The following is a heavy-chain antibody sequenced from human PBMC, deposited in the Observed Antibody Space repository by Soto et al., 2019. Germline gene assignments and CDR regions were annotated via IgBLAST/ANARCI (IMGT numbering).Heavy chain of an antibody. D-gene: IGHD3-22*01. CDR1: GDSFSSGDYF. V-gene: IGHV4-30-4*01. J-gene: IGHJ4*02. CDR3: ARESQESSGYYIDF. CDR2: IHYTGST. Sequence: QVQLQESGPGLVKASETLSLTCIVSGDSFSSGDYFWSWIRQPPGKGLEWIGYIHYTGSTYYNPSLKSPFTMSIDTSKKQFSLKLSSVTAADTAVYYCARESQESSGYYIDFWGQGTLVTVSS.